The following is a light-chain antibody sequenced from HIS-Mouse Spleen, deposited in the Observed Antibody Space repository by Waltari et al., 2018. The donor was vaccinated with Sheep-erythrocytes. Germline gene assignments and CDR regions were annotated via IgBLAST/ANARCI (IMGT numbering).Light chain of an antibody. J-gene: IGLJ1*01. Sequence: QSALTQPPSASGSPGQSVTISCTGTSSDVGGDNYVPWYQQHPGNAPKLMIYEVSKRPSGVPDRFSGSKSGNTASLTVSGLQAEDEADYYCSSYAGSNNYVFGTGTKVTVL. CDR2: EVS. CDR1: SSDVGGDNY. V-gene: IGLV2-8*01. CDR3: SSYAGSNNYV.